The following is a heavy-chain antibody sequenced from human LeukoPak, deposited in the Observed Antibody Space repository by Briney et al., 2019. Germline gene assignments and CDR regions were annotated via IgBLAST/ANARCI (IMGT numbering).Heavy chain of an antibody. V-gene: IGHV1-69*13. CDR1: EGTFSSHA. J-gene: IGHJ6*02. CDR3: ASRRIVVVVAATLGYYYYGMDV. D-gene: IGHD2-15*01. Sequence: ASVKVSCKASEGTFSSHAISWVRQAPGQGLEWMGGIIPIFGTAKYAQKFQGRVTITADESTSTAYMELSSLRSEDTAVYYCASRRIVVVVAATLGYYYYGMDVWGQGTTVTVSS. CDR2: IIPIFGTA.